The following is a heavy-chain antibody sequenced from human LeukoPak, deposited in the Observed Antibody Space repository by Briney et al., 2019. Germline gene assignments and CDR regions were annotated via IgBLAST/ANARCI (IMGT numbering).Heavy chain of an antibody. CDR1: GGSISSYY. CDR3: ARGTYGDWFPVDY. V-gene: IGHV4-59*08. J-gene: IGHJ4*02. Sequence: SETLSLTCTVSGGSISSYYWSWIRQPPGKGLEWIGYIYYSGSTNYNPSLKSRVTISVDTSKNQFSLKLSSVTAADTAVYYCARGTYGDWFPVDYWGQGTLVTVSS. CDR2: IYYSGST. D-gene: IGHD4-17*01.